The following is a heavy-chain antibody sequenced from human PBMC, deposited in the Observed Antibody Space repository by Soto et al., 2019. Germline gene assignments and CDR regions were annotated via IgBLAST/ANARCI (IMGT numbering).Heavy chain of an antibody. J-gene: IGHJ6*02. V-gene: IGHV3-49*04. Sequence: PGGSLRLSCTASGFTFGDYAMSWVRQAPGKGLEWVGFIRSKAYGGTTEYAASVKGRFTISRDDSKSIAYLQMNSLKTEDTAVYYCTRGEQLDPRFYYYYGMDVWGQGTTVTVSS. CDR3: TRGEQLDPRFYYYYGMDV. CDR1: GFTFGDYA. D-gene: IGHD6-13*01. CDR2: IRSKAYGGTT.